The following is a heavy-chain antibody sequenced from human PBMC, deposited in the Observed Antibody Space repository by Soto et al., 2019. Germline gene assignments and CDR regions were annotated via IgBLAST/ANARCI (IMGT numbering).Heavy chain of an antibody. CDR2: ISSSSSYI. J-gene: IGHJ5*02. V-gene: IGHV3-21*01. CDR3: ARDPYYDFWSGYYTTYPHDP. CDR1: GFTFSTYR. D-gene: IGHD3-3*01. Sequence: LRLSCAASGFTFSTYRMNWVRQAPGKGLEWVSSISSSSSYIYYADSVKGRFTISRDNAKNSLYLQMSSLRAEDTAVYYCARDPYYDFWSGYYTTYPHDPWGQGTLVTVSS.